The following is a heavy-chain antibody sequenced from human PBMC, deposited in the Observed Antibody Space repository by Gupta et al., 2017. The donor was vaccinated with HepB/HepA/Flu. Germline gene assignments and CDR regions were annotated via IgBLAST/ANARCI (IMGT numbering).Heavy chain of an antibody. CDR3: ARLGYSYGLAHAFDI. CDR2: INHSGST. CDR1: GGSFSGYY. Sequence: QVQLQQWGAGLLKPSETLSLTCAVYGGSFSGYYWSWIRQPPGKGLEWIGEINHSGSTNYNPSLKSRVTISVDTSKNQFSLKLSSVTAADTAVYYCARLGYSYGLAHAFDIWGQGTMVTVSS. D-gene: IGHD5-18*01. J-gene: IGHJ3*02. V-gene: IGHV4-34*01.